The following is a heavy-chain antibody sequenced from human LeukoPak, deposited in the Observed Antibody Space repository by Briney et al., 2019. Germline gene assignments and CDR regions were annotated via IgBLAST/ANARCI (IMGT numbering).Heavy chain of an antibody. CDR3: VKDPRGYSYGYAPRFFDY. J-gene: IGHJ4*02. D-gene: IGHD5-18*01. CDR1: GFTFSSYA. Sequence: GGSLRLSCAASGFTFSSYAMSWVRQAPGKGLEYVSAISSNGGSTYYADSVKGRFTISRDNSKNTLYLQMSSLRAEDTAVYYCVKDPRGYSYGYAPRFFDYWGQGTLVTVSS. V-gene: IGHV3-64D*06. CDR2: ISSNGGST.